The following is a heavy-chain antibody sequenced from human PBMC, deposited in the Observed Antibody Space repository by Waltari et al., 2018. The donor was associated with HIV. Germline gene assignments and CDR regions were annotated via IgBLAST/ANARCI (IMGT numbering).Heavy chain of an antibody. CDR1: GFTFSSYA. J-gene: IGHJ4*02. CDR3: AKDPGYDFWRGYFDY. Sequence: EVQLLESGGGLVQPGGSLRLSCAASGFTFSSYAISWVRQAPGKGLEWVSAISGSGGSTYYADSVKGRFTISRDNSKNTLYLQMNSLRAEDTAVYYCAKDPGYDFWRGYFDYWGQGTLVTVSS. D-gene: IGHD3-3*01. V-gene: IGHV3-23*01. CDR2: ISGSGGST.